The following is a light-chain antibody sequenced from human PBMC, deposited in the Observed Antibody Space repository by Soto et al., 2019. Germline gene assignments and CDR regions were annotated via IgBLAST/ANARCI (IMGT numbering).Light chain of an antibody. J-gene: IGKJ3*01. CDR1: QSISTY. Sequence: DIQMTQSPSSLSASVGDGVTITCRTSQSISTYLNWYQHKPGKAPKLLIYAASSLQRGVPSRFRGSGYDTHFTLPISRLQPEDFARYYCQQSSNLSLAFGPGTKVDI. V-gene: IGKV1-39*01. CDR2: AAS. CDR3: QQSSNLSLA.